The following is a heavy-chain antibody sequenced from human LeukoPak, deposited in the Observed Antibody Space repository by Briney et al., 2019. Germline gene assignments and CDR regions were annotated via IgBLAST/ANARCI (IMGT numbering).Heavy chain of an antibody. V-gene: IGHV4-59*08. Sequence: SETLSLTCSISDAYIGSSFWSWIRLPPGKELECIGYIHYSGSTNYNPSLKSRVTISIDTSKNQFSLKLNSVTAADTAVYYCARRGLNRQNFDYWGQGTLVTVSS. CDR3: ARRGLNRQNFDY. CDR1: DAYIGSSF. J-gene: IGHJ4*02. D-gene: IGHD3-16*01. CDR2: IHYSGST.